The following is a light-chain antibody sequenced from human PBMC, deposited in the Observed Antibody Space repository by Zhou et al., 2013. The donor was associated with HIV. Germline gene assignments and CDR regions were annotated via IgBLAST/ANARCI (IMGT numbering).Light chain of an antibody. V-gene: IGKV3-15*01. CDR2: DAS. Sequence: EIVIWQSPATLSLSPGERATVSCRASQSVDTYLAWYQQRPGQPPRLLIYDASTRATGVPVRFSGSGSGTEFTLSIANLQSEDVAVYYCQQYNRWPPLTFGGGTQVEIK. CDR3: QQYNRWPPLT. J-gene: IGKJ4*01. CDR1: QSVDTY.